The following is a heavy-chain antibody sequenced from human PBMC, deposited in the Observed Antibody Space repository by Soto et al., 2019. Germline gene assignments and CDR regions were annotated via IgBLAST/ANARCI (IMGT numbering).Heavy chain of an antibody. CDR3: ATKDIVLMVYAPNYYYYMDV. Sequence: SVKVSCKASGGTFSSYTISWVRQAPGQELEWMGRIIPILGIANYAQKFQGRVTITADKSTSTAYMELSSLRSEDTAVYYCATKDIVLMVYAPNYYYYMDVWGKGTTVTVSS. CDR2: IIPILGIA. CDR1: GGTFSSYT. V-gene: IGHV1-69*02. J-gene: IGHJ6*03. D-gene: IGHD2-8*01.